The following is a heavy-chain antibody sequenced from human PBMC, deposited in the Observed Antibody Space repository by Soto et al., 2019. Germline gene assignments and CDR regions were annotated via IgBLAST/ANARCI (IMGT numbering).Heavy chain of an antibody. CDR3: ARVDKGDYYYYGMDV. CDR2: INHSGST. J-gene: IGHJ6*02. V-gene: IGHV4-34*01. D-gene: IGHD3-16*01. Sequence: SETLSLTCAVYGGSFSGYYWSWIRQPPGKGLEWIGEINHSGSTNYNPSLKSRVTISVDTSKNQFSLKLSSVTAADTAVYYCARVDKGDYYYYGMDVWGQGTTVTVSS. CDR1: GGSFSGYY.